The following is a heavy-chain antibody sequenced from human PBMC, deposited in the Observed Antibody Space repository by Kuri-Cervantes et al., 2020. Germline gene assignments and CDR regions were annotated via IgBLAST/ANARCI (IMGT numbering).Heavy chain of an antibody. CDR2: INPSGGST. J-gene: IGHJ4*02. Sequence: ASVKVSCKASGYTFTSYAMHWVRQAPGQRLEWMGIINPSGGSTSYAQKFQGRVTMTRDTSTSTVYMELSSLRSEDTAVYYCARPDVDTASGFTGGRFDYWGQGTLVTVSS. V-gene: IGHV1-46*01. CDR1: GYTFTSYA. CDR3: ARPDVDTASGFTGGRFDY. D-gene: IGHD5-18*01.